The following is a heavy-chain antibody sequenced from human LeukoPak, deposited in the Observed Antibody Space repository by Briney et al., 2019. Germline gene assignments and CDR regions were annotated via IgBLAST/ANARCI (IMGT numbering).Heavy chain of an antibody. CDR3: ARDPVEWEQLLDY. J-gene: IGHJ4*02. CDR2: MNKDGSEK. Sequence: GGSLRPSCAASGFIFSNYWMGWVRQAPGKRPEWVANMNKDGSEKYYADSVKGRFTISRDNARNSVYLQMNSLRVEDTAVYYCARDPVEWEQLLDYWGQGTLVTASS. V-gene: IGHV3-7*01. D-gene: IGHD1-26*01. CDR1: GFIFSNYW.